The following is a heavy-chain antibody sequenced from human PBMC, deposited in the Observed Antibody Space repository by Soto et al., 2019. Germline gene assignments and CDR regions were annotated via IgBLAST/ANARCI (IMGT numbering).Heavy chain of an antibody. J-gene: IGHJ4*02. Sequence: PGGSLRLSCAASGFSFRDAALHWVRQASGKGLEWVGRIRSKTSNYATSYAASVDGRFTISRDDSKNTAYLQMNSLKSEDTAVYYCVIHLVDYWGQGTLVTVSS. CDR3: VIHLVDY. CDR1: GFSFRDAA. CDR2: IRSKTSNYAT. V-gene: IGHV3-73*01.